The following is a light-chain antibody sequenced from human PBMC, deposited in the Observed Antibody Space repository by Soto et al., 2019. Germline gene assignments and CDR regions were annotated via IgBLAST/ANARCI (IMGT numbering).Light chain of an antibody. V-gene: IGKV1-39*01. J-gene: IGKJ2*01. Sequence: DIQMTQSPSSLSASVGDRVTITCRASESISSYLNWYQQKPGKAPKLLIYGASNLQSGVPSRFSGSGSGTDFTLTISSLQPEDFATYYCQQSYSTPEYTFGQGTKVEIK. CDR2: GAS. CDR3: QQSYSTPEYT. CDR1: ESISSY.